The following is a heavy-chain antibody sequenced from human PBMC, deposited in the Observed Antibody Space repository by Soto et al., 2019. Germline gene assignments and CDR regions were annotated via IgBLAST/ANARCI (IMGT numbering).Heavy chain of an antibody. CDR1: GFTVSSNY. J-gene: IGHJ3*02. Sequence: PGGSLRLSCAASGFTVSSNYMSWVRQAPGKGLEWVSVIYSGGSTYYADSVKGRFTISRDNSKNTLYLQMNSLRAEDTAVYYCARAGNITIFGVVSPDAFDIWGQGTMVTVSS. V-gene: IGHV3-66*01. D-gene: IGHD3-3*01. CDR3: ARAGNITIFGVVSPDAFDI. CDR2: IYSGGST.